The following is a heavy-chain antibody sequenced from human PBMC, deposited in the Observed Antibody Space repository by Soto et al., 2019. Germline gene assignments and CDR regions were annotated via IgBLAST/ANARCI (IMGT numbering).Heavy chain of an antibody. D-gene: IGHD3-10*01. Sequence: EVQLVESGGGLVQPGGSLRLSCAASGFNFNTYNMNWVRQAPGEGLEWVSYISSGSSTIYYADSVKGRFTISRDNAKNSLYLQMNSLRDEDTAVYYCARDPGLINLSGKQGMDVWGQGTTVTVSS. V-gene: IGHV3-48*02. CDR3: ARDPGLINLSGKQGMDV. CDR2: ISSGSSTI. J-gene: IGHJ6*02. CDR1: GFNFNTYN.